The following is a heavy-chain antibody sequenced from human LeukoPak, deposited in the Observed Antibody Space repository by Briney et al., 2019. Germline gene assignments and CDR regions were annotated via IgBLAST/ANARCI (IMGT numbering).Heavy chain of an antibody. CDR1: GFTFSSYS. J-gene: IGHJ5*02. V-gene: IGHV3-23*01. CDR2: IRSNGADT. CDR3: AKGGYTTWFDP. D-gene: IGHD2-15*01. Sequence: PGGSLRLSCAASGFTFSSYSVSWVRQAPGKGLEWVSTIRSNGADTYHADSVKSRFTISRDNSKNTLYLEMSSLRADDTAVYHCAKGGYTTWFDPWGLGTLVTVSS.